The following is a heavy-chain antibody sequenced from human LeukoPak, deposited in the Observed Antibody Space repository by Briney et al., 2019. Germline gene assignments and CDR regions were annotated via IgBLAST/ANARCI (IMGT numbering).Heavy chain of an antibody. CDR1: GYTFTDYY. J-gene: IGHJ5*02. CDR2: VDPEDGET. V-gene: IGHV1-69-2*01. D-gene: IGHD2-15*01. Sequence: EASVKVSCKVSGYTFTDYYMHWVQQAPGKGLEWMGLVDPEDGETIYAEKFQGRVTITADTSTDTAYMELSSLRSEDTAVYYCATEGYCSGGSCYSEWFDPWGQGTLVTVSS. CDR3: ATEGYCSGGSCYSEWFDP.